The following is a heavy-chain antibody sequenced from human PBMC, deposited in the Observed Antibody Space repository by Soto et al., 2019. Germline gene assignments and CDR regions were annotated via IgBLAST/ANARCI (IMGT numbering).Heavy chain of an antibody. CDR1: GYSFTSYW. J-gene: IGHJ1*01. Sequence: PGESLKISCKGSGYSFTSYWIYWMRQMPGKGLECVGIIYPDDSDIRYSPSFHGHVTISADRSSSTAFLQWSSLKASDTAIYYCERSLYCIGSSCSLDNWGRGTRVTVSS. V-gene: IGHV5-51*01. D-gene: IGHD2-8*02. CDR3: ERSLYCIGSSCSLDN. CDR2: IYPDDSDI.